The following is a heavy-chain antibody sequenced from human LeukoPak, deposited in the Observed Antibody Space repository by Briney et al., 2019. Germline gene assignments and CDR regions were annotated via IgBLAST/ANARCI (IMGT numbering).Heavy chain of an antibody. Sequence: GGSLRLSCAASGFTFSSYGMHWVRQAPGKGLEWVAVIWYDGSNKYYADSVKGRFTISRDNSKNTLYLQMNSLRAEDTAVYYCARDCYYGSGSYLSNYYGMDVWGKGTTVTVSS. CDR1: GFTFSSYG. CDR3: ARDCYYGSGSYLSNYYGMDV. V-gene: IGHV3-33*01. J-gene: IGHJ6*04. CDR2: IWYDGSNK. D-gene: IGHD3-10*01.